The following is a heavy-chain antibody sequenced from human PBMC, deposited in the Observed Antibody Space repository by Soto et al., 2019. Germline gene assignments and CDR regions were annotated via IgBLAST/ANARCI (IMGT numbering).Heavy chain of an antibody. CDR1: GYTFTSYG. V-gene: IGHV1-18*01. CDR3: VSEDPHRLN. Sequence: QVQLVQSGAEVKKPGASVKVSCKASGYTFTSYGISWLRQAPGQGLEWMGWISAYNGNTNYAQQLQGRVTMTTDTSTSPAYISLSILRSEDTIVYYCVSEDPHRLNWRLGTLVTVSS. J-gene: IGHJ4*02. CDR2: ISAYNGNT.